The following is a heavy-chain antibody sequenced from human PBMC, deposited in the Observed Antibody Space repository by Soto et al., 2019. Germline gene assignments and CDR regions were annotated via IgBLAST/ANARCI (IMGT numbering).Heavy chain of an antibody. Sequence: PSETLSLTCTVSGGSISSYYWSWIRQPPGKGQEWMGYSYYSGSTNYNPSPTRRVTISVDTSKNQFSLKLSSVTAADTAVSYCARLNFWSGYYTFDYWGQGTLVTVSS. CDR1: GGSISSYY. CDR2: SYYSGST. CDR3: ARLNFWSGYYTFDY. J-gene: IGHJ4*02. D-gene: IGHD3-3*01. V-gene: IGHV4-59*01.